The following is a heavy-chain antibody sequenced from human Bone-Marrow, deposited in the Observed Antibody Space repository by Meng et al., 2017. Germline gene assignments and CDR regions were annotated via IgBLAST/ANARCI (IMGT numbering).Heavy chain of an antibody. Sequence: GESLKISCAASGFTFSSYWMSWVRQAPGKGLEWVANIKQDGSEKYYVDSVKGRFTISRDNAKNSLYLQMNSLRAEDTAVYYCARARYYYGSGSYYGHYFDYWGQGTLVTVSS. CDR3: ARARYYYGSGSYYGHYFDY. D-gene: IGHD3-10*01. V-gene: IGHV3-7*01. CDR1: GFTFSSYW. CDR2: IKQDGSEK. J-gene: IGHJ4*02.